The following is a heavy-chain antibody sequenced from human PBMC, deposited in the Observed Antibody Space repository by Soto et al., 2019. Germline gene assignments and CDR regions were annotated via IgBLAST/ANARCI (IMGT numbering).Heavy chain of an antibody. J-gene: IGHJ6*02. CDR3: AGDIVATRRGYYYYYGMDV. D-gene: IGHD5-12*01. V-gene: IGHV1-8*01. Sequence: QVQLVQSGAEVKKPGASVKVSCKASGYTFTSYDINWVRQATGQGLEWMGWMNPNSGNTGYAQKFQGRVTMTRNTSISTAYMELSSLRSEDTAVYYCAGDIVATRRGYYYYYGMDVWGQGTTVTVSS. CDR1: GYTFTSYD. CDR2: MNPNSGNT.